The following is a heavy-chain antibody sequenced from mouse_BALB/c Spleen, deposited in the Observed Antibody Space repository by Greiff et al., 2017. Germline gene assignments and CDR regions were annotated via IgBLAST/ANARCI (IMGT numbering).Heavy chain of an antibody. J-gene: IGHJ2*01. Sequence: QVQLKQSGAELVRPGASVTLSCKASGYTFTDYEMHWVKQTPVHGLEWIGAIDPETGGTAYNQKFKGKATLTADKSSSTAYMELRSLTSEDSAVYYCTRWGGNQPYYFDYWGQGTTLTVSS. CDR3: TRWGGNQPYYFDY. D-gene: IGHD1-1*02. V-gene: IGHV1-15*01. CDR2: IDPETGGT. CDR1: GYTFTDYE.